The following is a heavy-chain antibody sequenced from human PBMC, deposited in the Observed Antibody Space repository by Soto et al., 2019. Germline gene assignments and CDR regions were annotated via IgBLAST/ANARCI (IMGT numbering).Heavy chain of an antibody. Sequence: ASVKVSCKASGYTFTSYYMHWVRQAPGQGLEWMGIINPSGGSTSYAQKFQGRVTMTRDTSTSTVYMELSSLRSEDTAVYYCARAYNLLWFGELLLYGMDVWGQGTTVTVSS. CDR2: INPSGGST. CDR3: ARAYNLLWFGELLLYGMDV. J-gene: IGHJ6*02. D-gene: IGHD3-10*01. CDR1: GYTFTSYY. V-gene: IGHV1-46*01.